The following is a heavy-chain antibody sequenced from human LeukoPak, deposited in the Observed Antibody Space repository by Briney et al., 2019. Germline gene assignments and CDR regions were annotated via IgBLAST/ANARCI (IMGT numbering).Heavy chain of an antibody. J-gene: IGHJ6*03. CDR3: AKAGRWLQLGYYYYYYMDV. V-gene: IGHV3-21*04. Sequence: GGSLRLSCAPSGFTFSSYGMSWVRQAQGKGMEWVSSISSRSSYIYYADSVKGRFTISRDNSKNTLYLQMNSLRAEDTAVYYCAKAGRWLQLGYYYYYYMDVWGKGTTVTISS. CDR2: ISSRSSYI. D-gene: IGHD5-24*01. CDR1: GFTFSSYG.